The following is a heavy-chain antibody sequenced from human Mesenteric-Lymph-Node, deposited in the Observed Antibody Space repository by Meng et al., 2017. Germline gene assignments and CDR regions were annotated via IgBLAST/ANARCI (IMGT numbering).Heavy chain of an antibody. CDR1: GGTFSSYA. V-gene: IGHV1-69*05. D-gene: IGHD2-2*01. CDR2: IIPIFGTA. J-gene: IGHJ6*02. Sequence: SVKVSCKASGGTFSSYAISWVRQAPGQGLEWMGGIIPIFGTANYAQKFQGRVTITTDESTSTAYMELSSLRSEDTAVYYCARDSIVVVPAAPSPYYYYYYGMDVWGQGTTVTVSS. CDR3: ARDSIVVVPAAPSPYYYYYYGMDV.